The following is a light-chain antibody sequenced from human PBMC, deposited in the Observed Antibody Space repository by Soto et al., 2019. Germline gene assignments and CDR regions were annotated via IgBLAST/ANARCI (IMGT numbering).Light chain of an antibody. J-gene: IGKJ5*01. CDR1: QSVSSTS. CDR3: QHYVTSSIT. V-gene: IGKV3-20*01. Sequence: EVVLTQSPGTLSLSPGERVTILCLASQSVSSTSLAWYQQKPGQTPRLPIYGASSRATGTPDRISGGGSGTHFTLTISLLEPEDFAVYYCQHYVTSSITFGQGTRLEIK. CDR2: GAS.